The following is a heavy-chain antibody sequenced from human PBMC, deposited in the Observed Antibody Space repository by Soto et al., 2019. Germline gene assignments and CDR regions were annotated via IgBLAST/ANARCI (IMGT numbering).Heavy chain of an antibody. D-gene: IGHD3-10*01. CDR2: IIPILGIA. Sequence: QVQLVQSGAEVKKPGSSVKVACKASGGTFSSYTISWVRQAPGQGLAWMGRIIPILGIANYAQKFQGRVTITADKSTSTAYMELSSLRSEDTAVYYCARDRSVLWFGESPYNWFDPWGQGTLVTVSS. J-gene: IGHJ5*02. V-gene: IGHV1-69*08. CDR3: ARDRSVLWFGESPYNWFDP. CDR1: GGTFSSYT.